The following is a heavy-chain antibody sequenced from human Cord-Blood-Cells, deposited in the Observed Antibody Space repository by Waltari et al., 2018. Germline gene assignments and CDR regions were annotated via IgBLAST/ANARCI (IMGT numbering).Heavy chain of an antibody. CDR1: GFTVSSNY. D-gene: IGHD5-18*01. CDR2: IYSGGRT. J-gene: IGHJ3*02. V-gene: IGHV3-53*01. CDR3: ARGGRYSYGSGAFDI. Sequence: EVQLVESGGGLIQPGGSLRLSCAASGFTVSSNYMSWVRQAPGKGLEWVSVIYSGGRTYYADSVKGRFTISRDNSKNTLYLQMNSLRAEDTAVYYCARGGRYSYGSGAFDIWGQGTMVTVSS.